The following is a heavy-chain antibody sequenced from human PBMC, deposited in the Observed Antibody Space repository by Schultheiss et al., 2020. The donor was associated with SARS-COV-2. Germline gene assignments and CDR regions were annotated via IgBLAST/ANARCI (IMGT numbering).Heavy chain of an antibody. Sequence: SETLSLTCTVSGGSISSYYWSWIRQPPGKGLEWIGEINHSGSTNYNPSLKSRVTISVDTSKNQFSLKLSSVTAADTAVYYCARNPTRITLDVWGKGTTVTVSS. J-gene: IGHJ6*04. D-gene: IGHD5-12*01. V-gene: IGHV4-34*01. CDR1: GGSISSYY. CDR3: ARNPTRITLDV. CDR2: INHSGST.